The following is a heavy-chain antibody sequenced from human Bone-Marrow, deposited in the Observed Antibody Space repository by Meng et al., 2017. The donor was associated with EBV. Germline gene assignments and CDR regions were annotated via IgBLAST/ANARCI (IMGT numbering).Heavy chain of an antibody. CDR2: INHSGST. V-gene: IGHV4-34*01. D-gene: IGHD5-24*01. CDR1: GGSFSGYY. Sequence: QGQLQTGGAGLLKPSWTLSRTCAVYGGSFSGYYWSWIRQPPGKGLEWIGEINHSGSTNYNPSLKSRVTISVDTSKNQFSLKLSSVTAADTAVYYCARVRSVATITLFDYWGQGTLVTVSS. J-gene: IGHJ4*02. CDR3: ARVRSVATITLFDY.